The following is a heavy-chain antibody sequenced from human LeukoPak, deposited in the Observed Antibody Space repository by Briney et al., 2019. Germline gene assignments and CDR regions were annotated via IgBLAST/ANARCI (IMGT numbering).Heavy chain of an antibody. CDR1: GFTFSSYG. V-gene: IGHV3-33*01. D-gene: IGHD2-8*01. CDR3: ARDRHCANGVCHSPPGMDV. Sequence: GGSLRLSCAASGFTFSSYGMHWVRQAPGKGLEWVADIWFDGKNEHFADSVKGRFTISRDNSKNTMYLQINSLRAEDTAVYYCARDRHCANGVCHSPPGMDVWGQGTTVTVSS. CDR2: IWFDGKNE. J-gene: IGHJ6*02.